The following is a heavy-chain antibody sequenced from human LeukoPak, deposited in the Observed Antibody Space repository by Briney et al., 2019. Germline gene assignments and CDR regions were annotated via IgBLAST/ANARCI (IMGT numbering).Heavy chain of an antibody. Sequence: ASVKVSCKASGYTFTGYYMHWVRQAPGQGLEWMGIINPSGGSTSYAQKFQGRVTMTRDMSTSTVYMELSSLRSEDAAVYYCARDRYSYGSYYFDYWGQGTLVTVSS. CDR3: ARDRYSYGSYYFDY. V-gene: IGHV1-46*01. J-gene: IGHJ4*02. CDR1: GYTFTGYY. CDR2: INPSGGST. D-gene: IGHD5-18*01.